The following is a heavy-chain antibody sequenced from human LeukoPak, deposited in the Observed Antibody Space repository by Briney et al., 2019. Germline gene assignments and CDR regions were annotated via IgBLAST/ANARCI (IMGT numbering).Heavy chain of an antibody. CDR2: IIPIFGTA. J-gene: IGHJ4*02. CDR3: ARGPAPGYTAMVTIYFDY. CDR1: GGTFSSYA. V-gene: IGHV1-69*05. D-gene: IGHD5-18*01. Sequence: SVKVSCKASGGTFSSYAISWVRQAPGKGLEWMGGIIPIFGTANYAQKFQGRVTITTDESTSTAYMELSSLRSEDTAVYYCARGPAPGYTAMVTIYFDYWGQGTLVTVSS.